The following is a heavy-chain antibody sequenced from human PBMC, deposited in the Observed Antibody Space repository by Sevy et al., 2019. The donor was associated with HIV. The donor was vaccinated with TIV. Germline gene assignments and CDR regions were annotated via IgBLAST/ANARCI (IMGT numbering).Heavy chain of an antibody. D-gene: IGHD3-10*01. CDR2: IWYDGSSK. CDR3: ATNMVHAGAYDSYFNF. CDR1: QFNFDTYA. J-gene: IGHJ4*02. V-gene: IGHV3-33*01. Sequence: GGSLRLSCVASQFNFDTYAIHWVRQAPGKGLEWVAMIWYDGSSKDYAESVKGRFAISRDNSQNTAFLQMNSLRAEDTGDYYCATNMVHAGAYDSYFNFWGQGSLVTVSS.